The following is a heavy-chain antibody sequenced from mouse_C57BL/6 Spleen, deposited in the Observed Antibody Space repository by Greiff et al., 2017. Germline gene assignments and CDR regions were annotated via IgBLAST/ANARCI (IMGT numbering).Heavy chain of an antibody. V-gene: IGHV5-4*01. D-gene: IGHD2-4*01. CDR2: ISDGGSYT. Sequence: EVQVVESGGGLVKPGGSLKLSCAASGFTFSSYAMSWVRQTPEKRLEWVATISDGGSYTYYPDNVKGRFTISRDNAKNNLYLQMSHLKSEDTAMYYCARERYYDYDEVAYWGQGTLVTVSA. CDR1: GFTFSSYA. CDR3: ARERYYDYDEVAY. J-gene: IGHJ3*01.